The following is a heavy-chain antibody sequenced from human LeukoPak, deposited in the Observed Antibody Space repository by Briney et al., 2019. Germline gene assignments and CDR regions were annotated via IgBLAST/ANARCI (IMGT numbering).Heavy chain of an antibody. CDR1: GFTFSSYA. CDR3: ARSHSTTYPDAFDI. CDR2: IYVSGST. Sequence: GSLRLPCTASGFTFSSYAMSWIRQSPGKGLEWIVYIYVSGSTNYNPSLKSRVAISRDTSKNQLSLKLRSVTAADTAVYYCARSHSTTYPDAFDIWGQGTMVTVSS. J-gene: IGHJ3*02. D-gene: IGHD2/OR15-2a*01. V-gene: IGHV4-59*01.